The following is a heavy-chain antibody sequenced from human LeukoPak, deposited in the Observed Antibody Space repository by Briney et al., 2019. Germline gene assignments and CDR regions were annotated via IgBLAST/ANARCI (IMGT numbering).Heavy chain of an antibody. D-gene: IGHD2-2*01. CDR3: AKKGGRGIVAVPAAIPFDY. V-gene: IGHV3-30*02. J-gene: IGHJ4*02. CDR2: IRYDGSNK. Sequence: PGGSLRLSCAASGFTFSSYGMHWVRQAPGKGLEWVAFIRYDGSNKYYADSVKGRFTISRDNSKNTLYLQMNSLRAEDTAVYYCAKKGGRGIVAVPAAIPFDYWGQGTLVTVSS. CDR1: GFTFSSYG.